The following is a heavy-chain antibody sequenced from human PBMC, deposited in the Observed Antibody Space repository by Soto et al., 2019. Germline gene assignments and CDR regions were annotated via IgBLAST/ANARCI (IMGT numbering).Heavy chain of an antibody. D-gene: IGHD1-26*01. CDR3: ARDKRSGSYRQDAFDI. CDR2: INKDGSEK. CDR1: GFTFSSYG. V-gene: IGHV3-7*01. Sequence: XGSLRLSFAASGFTFSSYGMSWVRQAPGKGLEWVANINKDGSEKYYVDSVKGRFTISRDNAKSSLYLQMNSLRAEDTAVYYCARDKRSGSYRQDAFDIWGQGTMVTVSS. J-gene: IGHJ3*02.